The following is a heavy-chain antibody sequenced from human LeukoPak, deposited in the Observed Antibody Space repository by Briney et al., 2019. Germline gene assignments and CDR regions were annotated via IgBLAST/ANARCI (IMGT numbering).Heavy chain of an antibody. Sequence: GGSLRLSCAASGFTFSSYGMHWVRQAPGKGLEWVAVILYDGSNKYYADSVKGRFTISRDNSKNTLYLQMNSLRAEDTAVYYCAKDGLDYYDSGSYGYYMDVWGKGTTVTVSS. CDR1: GFTFSSYG. J-gene: IGHJ6*03. V-gene: IGHV3-30*18. CDR3: AKDGLDYYDSGSYGYYMDV. D-gene: IGHD3-10*01. CDR2: ILYDGSNK.